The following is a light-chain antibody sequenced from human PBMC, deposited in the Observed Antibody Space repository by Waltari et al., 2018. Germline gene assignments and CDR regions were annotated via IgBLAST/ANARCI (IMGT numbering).Light chain of an antibody. CDR3: QSYDDTNWV. V-gene: IGLV6-57*01. CDR1: GGTISSNY. CDR2: EEK. J-gene: IGLJ3*02. Sequence: NFMLTQPHSVSESPWKTVTISCTRSGGTISSNYVQWYQQRPGSSPTTVIYEEKQRLYGVTDRFSGSIDSSSNSASRTSSGLKTEDEADYYCQSYDDTNWVFGGGTKLTVL.